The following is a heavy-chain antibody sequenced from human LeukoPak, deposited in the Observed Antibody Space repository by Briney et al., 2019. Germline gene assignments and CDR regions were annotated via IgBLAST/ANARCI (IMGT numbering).Heavy chain of an antibody. Sequence: PSQTLSLTCSVSGASVTSGNYYWSWIRQHPEKGPECIGHIHHSGTIYYNPSLLSRATISVDASKNQFSLRLSSVTAADTALYYCAGGNDDSKLHHWGQGTLVTVSS. CDR3: AGGNDDSKLHH. CDR2: IHHSGTI. V-gene: IGHV4-31*03. D-gene: IGHD3-22*01. CDR1: GASVTSGNYY. J-gene: IGHJ1*01.